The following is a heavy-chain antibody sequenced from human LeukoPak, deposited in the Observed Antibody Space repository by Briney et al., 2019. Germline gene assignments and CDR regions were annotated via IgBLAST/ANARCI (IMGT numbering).Heavy chain of an antibody. Sequence: SETLSLTCTVSGDSITGYYWGWIRRPPGKGLEWIGNIYYTGNTYYNASLKSRVTISVDTSKNQFSLKLTSVTAADTAIFYCASGYFVHTFDFWGQGTLGTVSS. V-gene: IGHV4-59*04. D-gene: IGHD2-2*03. CDR3: ASGYFVHTFDF. J-gene: IGHJ4*02. CDR2: IYYTGNT. CDR1: GDSITGYY.